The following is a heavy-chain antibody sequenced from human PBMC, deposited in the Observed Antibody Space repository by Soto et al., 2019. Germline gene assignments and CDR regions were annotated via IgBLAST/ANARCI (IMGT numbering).Heavy chain of an antibody. CDR1: GGSISSYY. Sequence: QVQLQESGPGLVKPSETLSLTCTVSGGSISSYYWSWIRQPPGKGLEWIGYIYYSGSTNYNPSLKSRVTISVDTSKNQFSLKLSSVTAADTAVYYCARSESSSWYPCDYWGQGTLVTVSS. V-gene: IGHV4-59*01. J-gene: IGHJ4*02. D-gene: IGHD6-13*01. CDR2: IYYSGST. CDR3: ARSESSSWYPCDY.